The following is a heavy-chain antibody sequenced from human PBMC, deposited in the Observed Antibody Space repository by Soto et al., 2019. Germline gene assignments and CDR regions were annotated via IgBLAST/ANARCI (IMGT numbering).Heavy chain of an antibody. D-gene: IGHD2-2*01. CDR1: GGSISSGGYY. V-gene: IGHV4-31*03. CDR3: ARGLCSSTSCHLDGPYYFDY. J-gene: IGHJ4*02. CDR2: IYYSGST. Sequence: QVQLQESGPGLVKPSQTLSLTCTVSGGSISSGGYYWSWIRQHPGKGLEWIGYIYYSGSTYYNPSLKSRVTISVDTPKNQFSLKLSSVTAADTAVYYCARGLCSSTSCHLDGPYYFDYWGQGTLVTVSS.